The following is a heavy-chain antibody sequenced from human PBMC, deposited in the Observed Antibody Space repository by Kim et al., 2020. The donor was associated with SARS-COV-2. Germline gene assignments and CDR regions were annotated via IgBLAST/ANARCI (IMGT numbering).Heavy chain of an antibody. D-gene: IGHD2-2*01. Sequence: SETLSLTCAVYGGSFSGYYWSWIRQPPGKGLEWIGEINHSGSTNYNPSLKSRVTISVDTSKNQFSLKLSSVTAADTAVYYCARGPSSSTSWSWFDPWGQGTLVTVSS. V-gene: IGHV4-34*01. CDR2: INHSGST. CDR1: GGSFSGYY. CDR3: ARGPSSSTSWSWFDP. J-gene: IGHJ5*02.